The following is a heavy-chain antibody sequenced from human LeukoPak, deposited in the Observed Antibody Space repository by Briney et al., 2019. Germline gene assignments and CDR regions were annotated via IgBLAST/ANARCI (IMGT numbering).Heavy chain of an antibody. D-gene: IGHD1-26*01. CDR2: ISVSGGST. Sequence: GWSLRLYCAASGFTFSGYDMSLVRQAPGKGLESASAISVSGGSTYYADSVRVRFTISRDNAKNTLYLQMNSLRAEDTAVYYCAKEYSGSYSGDYWSQGTLVIVS. J-gene: IGHJ4*02. V-gene: IGHV3-23*01. CDR3: AKEYSGSYSGDY. CDR1: GFTFSGYD.